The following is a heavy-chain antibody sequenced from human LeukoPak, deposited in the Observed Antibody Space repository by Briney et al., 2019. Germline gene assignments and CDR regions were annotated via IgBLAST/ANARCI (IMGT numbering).Heavy chain of an antibody. D-gene: IGHD3-22*01. CDR1: GYTFTSYG. J-gene: IGHJ4*02. CDR3: ATISDSSGYYFDY. Sequence: GASVKVSCKASGYTFTSYGISWVRQAPGQGLEWMGWISAYNGNTNYAQKLQGRVTMTTDTSTSTAYMELRSLRSDATPVYSCATISDSSGYYFDYWGQGTLVTVSS. CDR2: ISAYNGNT. V-gene: IGHV1-18*01.